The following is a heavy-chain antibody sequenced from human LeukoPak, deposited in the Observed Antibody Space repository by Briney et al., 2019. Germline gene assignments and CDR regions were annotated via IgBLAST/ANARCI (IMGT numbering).Heavy chain of an antibody. CDR3: ARGLAVAGTILDY. Sequence: SETLSLTCAVYGGSFIGYYWSWIRQPPGKGLEWIGEINHSGSTKYNPPLKSRVTISVDTSKNQFSLKLSSVTAADTAVYYCARGLAVAGTILDYWGQGTLVTVSS. CDR2: INHSGST. V-gene: IGHV4-34*01. J-gene: IGHJ4*02. D-gene: IGHD6-19*01. CDR1: GGSFIGYY.